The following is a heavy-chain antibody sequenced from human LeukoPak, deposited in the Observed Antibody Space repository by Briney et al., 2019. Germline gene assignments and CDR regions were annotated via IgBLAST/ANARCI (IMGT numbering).Heavy chain of an antibody. CDR3: AKDPGRSPNTYNWFDP. V-gene: IGHV3-30*18. CDR2: ISYDGSNK. Sequence: AGGSLRLSCAASGFTFSSYGMHWVRQAPGKGLEWVAVISYDGSNKYYADSVKGRFTISRDNSKNTLYLQMNSLRAEDTAVYYCAKDPGRSPNTYNWFDPWGQGTLVTVSS. CDR1: GFTFSSYG. J-gene: IGHJ5*02.